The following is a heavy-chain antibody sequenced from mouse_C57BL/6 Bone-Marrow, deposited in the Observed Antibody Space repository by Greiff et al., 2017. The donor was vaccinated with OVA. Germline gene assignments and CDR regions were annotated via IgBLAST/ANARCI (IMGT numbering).Heavy chain of an antibody. V-gene: IGHV7-1*01. CDR1: GFTFSDFY. CDR2: SRNKANDYTT. Sequence: DVMLVESGGGLVQSGRSLRLSCATSGFTFSDFYMEWVRQAPGKGLEWIAASRNKANDYTTEYSASVKGRFIVSRDTSQSILYLQMNALRAEDTAIYYCARDARWTPTGTAWYFDVWGTGTTVTVSS. D-gene: IGHD4-1*02. CDR3: ARDARWTPTGTAWYFDV. J-gene: IGHJ1*03.